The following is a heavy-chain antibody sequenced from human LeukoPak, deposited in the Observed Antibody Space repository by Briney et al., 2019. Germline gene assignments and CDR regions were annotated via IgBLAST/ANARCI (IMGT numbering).Heavy chain of an antibody. CDR2: INPNSGGT. V-gene: IGHV1-2*02. CDR1: GYTFTGYY. D-gene: IGHD4-11*01. Sequence: ASVKVSCKASGYTFTGYYMHWVRQAPGQGLEWMGWINPNSGGTNYAQKFQGRVTMTRDTSISTAYMELSRLRSDDTAVYYCASSPDYSIEYYFDYWGQGTLVTVSS. J-gene: IGHJ4*02. CDR3: ASSPDYSIEYYFDY.